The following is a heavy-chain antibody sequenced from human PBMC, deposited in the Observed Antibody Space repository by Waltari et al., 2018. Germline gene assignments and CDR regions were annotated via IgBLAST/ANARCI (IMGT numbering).Heavy chain of an antibody. Sequence: QVQLVESGGGVVQPGRSLRLSCAASGLTFTSYGMHWVRQAPGKGLEWVAVSWYDGSNKYYADSVKGRFTISRDNSKNTLYLQMNSLRAEDTAVYYCARDGVGKGYYFDYWGQGTLVTVSS. CDR3: ARDGVGKGYYFDY. D-gene: IGHD1-26*01. V-gene: IGHV3-33*01. CDR1: GLTFTSYG. CDR2: SWYDGSNK. J-gene: IGHJ4*02.